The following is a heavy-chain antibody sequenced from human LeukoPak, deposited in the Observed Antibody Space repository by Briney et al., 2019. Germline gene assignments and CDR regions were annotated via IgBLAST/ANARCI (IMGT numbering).Heavy chain of an antibody. J-gene: IGHJ2*01. V-gene: IGHV4-34*01. Sequence: SETLSLTCAVYGGSFSGYYWSWIRQPPGKGLEWIGEINHSGSTNYNPSLKSRVTISVDTSKNQFSLKLSSVTAADTAVYYCARHYDSSGYYPDWYFDLWGRGTLVTVSS. D-gene: IGHD3-22*01. CDR2: INHSGST. CDR1: GGSFSGYY. CDR3: ARHYDSSGYYPDWYFDL.